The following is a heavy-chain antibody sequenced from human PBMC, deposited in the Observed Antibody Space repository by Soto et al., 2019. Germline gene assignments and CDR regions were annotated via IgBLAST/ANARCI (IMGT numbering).Heavy chain of an antibody. CDR3: ARDGTDQVGATQHY. J-gene: IGHJ4*02. CDR1: GFTFSSYW. V-gene: IGHV3-74*01. Sequence: GGSLRLSCASSGFTFSSYWMHLVRQAPGKGLVWVSRINSDGSSTSYADSVKGRFTISRDNAKNTLYLQMNSLRAEDTAVYYCARDGTDQVGATQHYWGQGTLVTVSS. CDR2: INSDGSST. D-gene: IGHD1-26*01.